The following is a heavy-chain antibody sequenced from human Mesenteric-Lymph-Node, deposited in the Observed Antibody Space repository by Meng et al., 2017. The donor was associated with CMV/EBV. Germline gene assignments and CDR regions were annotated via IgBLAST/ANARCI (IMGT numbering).Heavy chain of an antibody. V-gene: IGHV3-33*01. D-gene: IGHD3-22*01. CDR2: IWYDGSNK. Sequence: GESLKISCAASGFTFSSYGMHWVRQAPGKGLEWVAVIWYDGSNKYYADSVKGRFTISRDNSKNTLYLQMNSLRAEDTAVYYCAREDLYYDSSGYKTYWGQGTLVTVSS. CDR3: AREDLYYDSSGYKTY. J-gene: IGHJ4*02. CDR1: GFTFSSYG.